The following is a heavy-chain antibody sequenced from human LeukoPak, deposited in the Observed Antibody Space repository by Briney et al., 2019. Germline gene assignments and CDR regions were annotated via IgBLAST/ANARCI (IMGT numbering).Heavy chain of an antibody. D-gene: IGHD1-7*01. Sequence: GGSLRLSCAASGFTFSSYGMHWVRQAPGKGLEWVAVIWYGGSNKYYADSVKGRFTISRDNSKNTLYLQMNSLRAEDAAVYYCAKDFFPITGTTRRDYMDVWGKGTTVTVSS. CDR2: IWYGGSNK. J-gene: IGHJ6*03. CDR3: AKDFFPITGTTRRDYMDV. V-gene: IGHV3-30*02. CDR1: GFTFSSYG.